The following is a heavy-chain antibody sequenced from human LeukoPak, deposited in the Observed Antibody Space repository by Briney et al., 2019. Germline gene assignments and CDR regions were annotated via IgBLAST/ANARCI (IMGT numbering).Heavy chain of an antibody. V-gene: IGHV1-46*01. J-gene: IGHJ3*02. CDR2: INPSGGST. Sequence: GASVKVSCKASGYTFTSYYMHWVRQAPGQGLEWMGIINPSGGSTSYAQKFQGRVTMTRDMSTSTVYMELSSLRSEDTAVYYCARTAIAAAGGGAFDIWGQGTMVTVSS. CDR3: ARTAIAAAGGGAFDI. D-gene: IGHD6-13*01. CDR1: GYTFTSYY.